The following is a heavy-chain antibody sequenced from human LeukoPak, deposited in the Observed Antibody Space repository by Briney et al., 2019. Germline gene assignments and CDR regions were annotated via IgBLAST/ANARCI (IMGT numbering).Heavy chain of an antibody. Sequence: SGTLSLTCTVSGVSITSHYWSWIRQPPGKGLEWIGYIYYTGSTNYNPSLKSRVSISVDTSKNEFSLRLTSVTAADTAVYYCAREANFYCSGSYFEGTFDYWGQGSLVTVSS. CDR2: IYYTGST. CDR1: GVSITSHY. J-gene: IGHJ4*02. V-gene: IGHV4-59*11. D-gene: IGHD3-10*01. CDR3: AREANFYCSGSYFEGTFDY.